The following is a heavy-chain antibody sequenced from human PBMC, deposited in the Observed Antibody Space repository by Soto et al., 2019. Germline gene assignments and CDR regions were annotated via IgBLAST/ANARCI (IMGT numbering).Heavy chain of an antibody. V-gene: IGHV3-74*01. CDR2: INDYGTTI. CDR3: ARVGLAPLDY. Sequence: EVQLVESGGGLVQPGGSLRLSCAASGFNLGSYWMHWVRQAPGKGLVWVSRINDYGTTINYAESVEGRFTISRDDDKSEVYLQMNNQRAEDPAVYYCARVGLAPLDYWGQGALVTVSS. J-gene: IGHJ4*02. D-gene: IGHD3-9*01. CDR1: GFNLGSYW.